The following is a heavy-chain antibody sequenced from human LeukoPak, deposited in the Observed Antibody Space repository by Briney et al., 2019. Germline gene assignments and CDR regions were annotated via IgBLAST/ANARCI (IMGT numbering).Heavy chain of an antibody. J-gene: IGHJ4*02. D-gene: IGHD6-19*01. CDR1: GGSISSGDYY. Sequence: SETLSLTCTVSGGSISSGDYYWSWIRQPPGKGLEWIGYIYYSGSTHYNPSLKSRVTISVDTSKNQFSLKLSSVTAADTAVYYCARESRDSSGFLDYWGQGTLVTVSS. V-gene: IGHV4-30-4*08. CDR2: IYYSGST. CDR3: ARESRDSSGFLDY.